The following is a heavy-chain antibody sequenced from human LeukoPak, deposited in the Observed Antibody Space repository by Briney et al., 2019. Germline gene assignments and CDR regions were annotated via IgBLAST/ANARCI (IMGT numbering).Heavy chain of an antibody. V-gene: IGHV3-48*01. CDR2: ISSGSTTI. CDR1: GFTFSSYS. Sequence: GGSLRLSCAASGFTFSSYSMNWVRQAPGKGLEWVSYISSGSTTIYYADSVKGRFTISRDNAKNSLYLQMNSLRAEDTAVYHCARDVEQWLVRVYYFDYWGQGTLVTVSS. J-gene: IGHJ4*02. D-gene: IGHD6-19*01. CDR3: ARDVEQWLVRVYYFDY.